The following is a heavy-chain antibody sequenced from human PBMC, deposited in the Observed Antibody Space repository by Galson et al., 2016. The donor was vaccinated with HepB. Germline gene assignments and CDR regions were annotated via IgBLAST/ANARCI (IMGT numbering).Heavy chain of an antibody. CDR2: ISHIFGTT. V-gene: IGHV1-69*13. CDR3: ATVRRDTSPSGQFYYFYMDV. J-gene: IGHJ6*03. D-gene: IGHD6-6*01. Sequence: SVKVSCKASGGTFSTYDFNWVRQAPGQGLEWMGGISHIFGTTEYAQEFQGRVTITADESTSTGYMEISSLRSEDTAVYYCATVRRDTSPSGQFYYFYMDVWGIGTTVTVSS. CDR1: GGTFSTYD.